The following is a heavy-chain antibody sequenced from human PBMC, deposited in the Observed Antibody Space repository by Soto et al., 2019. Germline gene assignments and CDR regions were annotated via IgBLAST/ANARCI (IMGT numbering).Heavy chain of an antibody. CDR2: ISYDGSNK. D-gene: IGHD3-10*01. CDR3: AKGGILLWFGDAFDI. V-gene: IGHV3-30*18. CDR1: GFTFSSYG. Sequence: GGSLRLSCAASGFTFSSYGMHWVRQAPGKGLEWVAVISYDGSNKYYADSVKGRFTISRDNSKNTLYLQMNSLRAEDTAVYYCAKGGILLWFGDAFDIWGQGTMVTVSS. J-gene: IGHJ3*02.